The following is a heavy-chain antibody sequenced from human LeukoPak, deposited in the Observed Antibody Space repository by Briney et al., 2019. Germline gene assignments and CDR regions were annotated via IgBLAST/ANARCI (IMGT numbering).Heavy chain of an antibody. CDR2: INWNGGST. CDR3: AREKLGKYYYYMDV. J-gene: IGHJ6*03. D-gene: IGHD7-27*01. CDR1: GFTFDDYG. Sequence: GGSLRLSCAASGFTFDDYGMSWVRQAPGKGLEWVSGINWNGGSTGYADSVKGRFTISRGNAKNSLYLQMNSLRAEDTALYYCAREKLGKYYYYMDVWGKGTTVTVSS. V-gene: IGHV3-20*04.